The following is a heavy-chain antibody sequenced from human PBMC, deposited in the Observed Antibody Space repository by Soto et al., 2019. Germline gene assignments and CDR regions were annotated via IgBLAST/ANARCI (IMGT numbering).Heavy chain of an antibody. D-gene: IGHD7-27*01. CDR3: AAGDGDTLYY. CDR2: INAYIAKT. J-gene: IGHJ4*02. CDR1: GYTFINYG. Sequence: QVQLVQSGGEVKKPGASVKVSCKPSGYTFINYGITWVRQAPGQGLEWLAWINAYIAKTNNAQKVQGRVPIAPHTPTSAAHLQRTCLSSDETAGQFSAAGDGDTLYYWGQGNGVTVSS. V-gene: IGHV1-18*01.